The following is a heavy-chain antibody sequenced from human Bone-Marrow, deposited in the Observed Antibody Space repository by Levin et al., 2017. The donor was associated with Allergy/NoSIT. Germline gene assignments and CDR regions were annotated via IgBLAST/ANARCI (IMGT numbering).Heavy chain of an antibody. CDR1: GYTFTDYY. V-gene: IGHV1-2*02. Sequence: ASVKVSYKASGYTFTDYYIHWIRQAPGQGLEWMGRINPDGGGTKFSQKFEGRVTLTRDTSIRTVNMELSSLRSDDTAIYFCARDLVGVDAFDFWGQGTMVIVSS. J-gene: IGHJ3*01. D-gene: IGHD1-26*01. CDR2: INPDGGGT. CDR3: ARDLVGVDAFDF.